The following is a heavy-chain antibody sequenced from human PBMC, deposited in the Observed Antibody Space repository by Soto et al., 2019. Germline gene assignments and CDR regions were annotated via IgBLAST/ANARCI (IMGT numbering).Heavy chain of an antibody. CDR3: TRGGTRTTYWGLFDS. CDR2: ISGDASST. CDR1: GFTFSDNW. D-gene: IGHD7-27*01. V-gene: IGHV3-74*01. Sequence: EVKVVESGGGLVQPGGSLRLSCAASGFTFSDNWMHWVRQPPGKGPVWVSRISGDASSTSYADSVKRRFTISRDSAKNTVYLQMDSLRVEDTAVYYCTRGGTRTTYWGLFDSWGEGTLVTVSS. J-gene: IGHJ4*02.